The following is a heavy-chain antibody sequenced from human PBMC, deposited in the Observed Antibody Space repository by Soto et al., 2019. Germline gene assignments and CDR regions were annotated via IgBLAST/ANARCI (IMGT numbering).Heavy chain of an antibody. CDR2: IYYSGST. J-gene: IGHJ3*02. Sequence: PSETLSLTCTVSGGSISSYYWSWIRQPPGEGLEWIGYIYYSGSTNYNPSLKSRVTISVDTSKNQFSLKLSSVTAADTAVYYCARQQWLVLNAFDIWGQGTMVTVSS. V-gene: IGHV4-59*01. CDR1: GGSISSYY. CDR3: ARQQWLVLNAFDI. D-gene: IGHD6-19*01.